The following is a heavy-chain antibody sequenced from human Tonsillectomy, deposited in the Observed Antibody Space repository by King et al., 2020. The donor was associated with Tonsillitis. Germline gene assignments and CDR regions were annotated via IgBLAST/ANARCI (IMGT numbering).Heavy chain of an antibody. CDR2: ISGSGGST. CDR1: GFTFSSYA. J-gene: IGHJ6*02. V-gene: IGHV3-23*04. CDR3: AKDPPATVSYYYYGMDV. Sequence: VQLVESGGGLVQPGGSLRLSCAASGFTFSSYAMSWVRQAPGKGLEWVSAISGSGGSTYYADSVKGRFTISRDNSKNTLYLQMNSLRAEDTAVYYCAKDPPATVSYYYYGMDVWGQGTTVTVSS. D-gene: IGHD4-17*01.